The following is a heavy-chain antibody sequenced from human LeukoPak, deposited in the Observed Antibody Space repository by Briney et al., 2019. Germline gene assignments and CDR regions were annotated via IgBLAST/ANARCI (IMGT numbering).Heavy chain of an antibody. CDR3: ARPYYYDSRIDP. CDR1: GGSISSGYYY. Sequence: PSQTLSLICTVSGGSISSGYYYWSWIRQPPGKGLERIAYMYYSGSTYYNPSLKSRVTMSADTSKNQLSLKLSSVTAADTAVYYCARPYYYDSRIDPRGQGILVTVSS. CDR2: MYYSGST. V-gene: IGHV4-30-4*01. J-gene: IGHJ5*02. D-gene: IGHD3-22*01.